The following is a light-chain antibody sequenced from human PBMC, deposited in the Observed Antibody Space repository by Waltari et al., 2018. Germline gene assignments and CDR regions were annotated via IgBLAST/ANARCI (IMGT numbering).Light chain of an antibody. V-gene: IGKV1-39*01. CDR1: QNIRTQ. CDR3: QQSFSSPWT. CDR2: GAS. J-gene: IGKJ1*01. Sequence: DIQMTQSPSSLSASVGDTVTATCRASQNIRTQLNWYQQKPATAPKLLIYGASTLQRGVPSRFSGSASGTDFTLTVTNLQPDDFAVYFCQQSFSSPWTFGQGTRV.